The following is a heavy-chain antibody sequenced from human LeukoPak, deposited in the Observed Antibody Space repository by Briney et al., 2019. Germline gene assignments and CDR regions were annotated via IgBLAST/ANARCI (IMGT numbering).Heavy chain of an antibody. J-gene: IGHJ6*03. Sequence: SETLSLTCTVSGYSISSGYYWSWIRQPPGKGPDWIAYIYYSGSTNYNPSLKSRVTIAVDTSKNQFSLKLRSVTAADTAVYYCARGGVMGAVIHYYYYYMDVWGKGTTVPVSS. V-gene: IGHV4-59*01. CDR3: ARGGVMGAVIHYYYYYMDV. D-gene: IGHD1-26*01. CDR2: IYYSGST. CDR1: GYSISSGYY.